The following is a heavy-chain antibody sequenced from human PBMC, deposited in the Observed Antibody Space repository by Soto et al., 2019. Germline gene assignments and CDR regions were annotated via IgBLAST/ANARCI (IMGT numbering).Heavy chain of an antibody. CDR3: ARQADDWNLDY. CDR2: ISNNGRYI. V-gene: IGHV3-21*01. Sequence: GGSLRLSCAASGFTFSSCSMNWVRQAPGKGLQWVSSISNNGRYIYYADSVQGRFTISRDNAKNSLYLQMNSLRAEDTAMYYCARQADDWNLDYRGQGTLVTVSS. J-gene: IGHJ4*02. D-gene: IGHD1-1*01. CDR1: GFTFSSCS.